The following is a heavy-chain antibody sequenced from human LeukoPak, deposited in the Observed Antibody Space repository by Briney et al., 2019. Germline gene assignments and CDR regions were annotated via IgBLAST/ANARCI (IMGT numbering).Heavy chain of an antibody. CDR3: ARGNGIMDV. CDR1: GGSISSSGYY. CDR2: IYYSGST. D-gene: IGHD1-1*01. Sequence: SETLSLTCTVPGGSISSSGYYWGWIRQPPGKGLEWIGSIYYSGSTYYNPSLKSRVTISVDTSKNQFSLKLSSVTAADTAVYYCARGNGIMDVWGKGTTVTVSS. V-gene: IGHV4-39*07. J-gene: IGHJ6*03.